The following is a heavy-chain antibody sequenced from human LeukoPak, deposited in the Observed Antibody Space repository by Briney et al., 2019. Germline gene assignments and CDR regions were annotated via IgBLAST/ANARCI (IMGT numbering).Heavy chain of an antibody. V-gene: IGHV3-74*03. D-gene: IGHD4-17*01. CDR3: ARGIYGDSVAFDH. CDR2: LDGDGSTT. J-gene: IGHJ4*02. CDR1: GFTFSSYY. Sequence: GGSLRLSCAASGFTFSSYYMHWVRQAPGKGLVWVSRLDGDGSTTKYADSAKGRFTISRDSARNMLYLQMNSLGAEDTAVYYCARGIYGDSVAFDHWGQGTLVTVSS.